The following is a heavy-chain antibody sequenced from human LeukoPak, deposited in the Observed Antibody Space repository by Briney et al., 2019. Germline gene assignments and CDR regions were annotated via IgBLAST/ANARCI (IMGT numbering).Heavy chain of an antibody. CDR2: ISYDGSNK. D-gene: IGHD2-15*01. V-gene: IGHV3-30*04. CDR1: GFTFSSYA. Sequence: GGSLRLSCAASGFTFSSYAMHWVRQAPGKGLEWVAVISYDGSNKYYADSVKGRFTISRDNSKNTLYLQMNSLRAEDTAVYYCANEAGYCSGGSCSREGWFDPWGQGTLVTVSS. J-gene: IGHJ5*02. CDR3: ANEAGYCSGGSCSREGWFDP.